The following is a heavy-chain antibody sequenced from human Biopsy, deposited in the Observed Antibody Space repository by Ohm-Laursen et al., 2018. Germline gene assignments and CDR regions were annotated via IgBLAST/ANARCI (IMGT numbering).Heavy chain of an antibody. Sequence: SLRLSCSASGITFISDWMSWVRQAPGKGLEWVAIIREHGNEEFYVDSVKGRFTISRDNARNSVYLQMNSLRAEDTAIYYCARGNGPSAWGQGTLVTVSS. CDR2: IREHGNEE. D-gene: IGHD4-11*01. CDR1: GITFISDW. J-gene: IGHJ5*02. V-gene: IGHV3-7*04. CDR3: ARGNGPSA.